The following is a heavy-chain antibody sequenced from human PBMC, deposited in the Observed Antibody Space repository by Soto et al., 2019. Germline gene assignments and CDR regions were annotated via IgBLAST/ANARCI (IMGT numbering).Heavy chain of an antibody. J-gene: IGHJ5*02. CDR2: INHSGST. Sequence: QVQLQQWGAGLLKPSETLSLTCAVYGGSFSGYYWSWIRQPPGKGLEWIGEINHSGSTNYNPSLKSRVTISVDTSKNQFSLKLSSVTAADTAVYYCVRRREYCSGGSCYFGFDPWGQGTLVTVSS. CDR3: VRRREYCSGGSCYFGFDP. CDR1: GGSFSGYY. V-gene: IGHV4-34*01. D-gene: IGHD2-15*01.